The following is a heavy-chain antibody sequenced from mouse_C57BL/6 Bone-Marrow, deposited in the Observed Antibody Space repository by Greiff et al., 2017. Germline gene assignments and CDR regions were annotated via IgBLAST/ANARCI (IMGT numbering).Heavy chain of an antibody. CDR3: ARDYYSNRYAMDY. Sequence: VQLQQPGAELVRPGTSVKLSCKASGYTFTSYWMHWVKQRPGQGLEWIGVIDPSDSYTNYNQKFKGKATLTVDTSSSTAYMQLSSLTSEDSAVYYCARDYYSNRYAMDYWGQGTSVTVSS. V-gene: IGHV1-59*01. D-gene: IGHD2-5*01. J-gene: IGHJ4*01. CDR1: GYTFTSYW. CDR2: IDPSDSYT.